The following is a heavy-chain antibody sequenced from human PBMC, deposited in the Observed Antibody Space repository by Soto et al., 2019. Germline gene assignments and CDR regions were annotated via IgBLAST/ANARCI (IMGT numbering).Heavy chain of an antibody. CDR1: GGSISSGGYY. D-gene: IGHD2-2*01. CDR3: ARSSTSANYFDY. Sequence: QVQLQESGPGLVKPSQTLSLTCTVSGGSISSGGYYWSWIRQHPGKGLERIGYVYYSGSTYYNPSPKSRVTISVDTSKKQFALKLSSVTAADTAVYYCARSSTSANYFDYWGQGTLVTVSS. J-gene: IGHJ4*02. V-gene: IGHV4-31*03. CDR2: VYYSGST.